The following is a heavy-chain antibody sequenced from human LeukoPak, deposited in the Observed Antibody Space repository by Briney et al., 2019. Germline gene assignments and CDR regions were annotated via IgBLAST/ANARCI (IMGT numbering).Heavy chain of an antibody. V-gene: IGHV3-7*05. CDR3: ARINTAIFSSSDY. CDR2: IREDGGEK. Sequence: GGSLRLSCAASGFTFSNSWMTCVRQAPGKGLEWLANIREDGGEKYYVDSVKGRFTISRDNAKNSLYLQMNSLRAEDTAVYYCARINTAIFSSSDYWGQGTLVTVSS. D-gene: IGHD2-21*02. CDR1: GFTFSNSW. J-gene: IGHJ4*02.